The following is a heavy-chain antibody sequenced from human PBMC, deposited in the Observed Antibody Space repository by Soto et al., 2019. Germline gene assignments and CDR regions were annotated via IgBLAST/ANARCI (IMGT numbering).Heavy chain of an antibody. CDR3: AKDFVFRCGSYSSPALPGLIDY. CDR1: GFTFSSYG. J-gene: IGHJ4*02. D-gene: IGHD1-26*01. Sequence: GGSLRLSCAASGFTFSSYGMHWVRQAPGKGLEWVAVISYDGSNKYYADSVKGRFTISRDNSKNTLYLQMNSLSAEDTAVYYCAKDFVFRCGSYSSPALPGLIDYWGQGTLVTVSS. V-gene: IGHV3-30*18. CDR2: ISYDGSNK.